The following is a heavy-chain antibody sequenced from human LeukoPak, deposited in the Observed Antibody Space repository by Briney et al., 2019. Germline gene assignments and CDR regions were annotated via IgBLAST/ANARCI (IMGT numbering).Heavy chain of an antibody. J-gene: IGHJ3*02. D-gene: IGHD3-22*01. CDR3: ARDHHRRLYDSQARDTFDI. V-gene: IGHV3-48*01. CDR1: GFTLSSYS. CDR2: ISSTSSTI. Sequence: GGSLRLSCAVSGFTLSSYSMNWVRQALGKGLEWVSYISSTSSTIYYADSVKGRFTISRDNAKNSLSLQMNSLRAEDTAVYYCARDHHRRLYDSQARDTFDIWGQGTMVTVSS.